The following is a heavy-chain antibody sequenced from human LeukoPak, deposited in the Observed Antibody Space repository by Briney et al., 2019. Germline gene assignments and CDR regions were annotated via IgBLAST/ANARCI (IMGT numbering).Heavy chain of an antibody. CDR1: GGSFSGYY. CDR2: INHSGST. J-gene: IGHJ4*02. Sequence: SETLSLTCAVYGGSFSGYYWSWIRQPPGKGLEWIGEINHSGSTNYNPSLKGRVTISVDTSKNQFSLKLSSVTAADTAVYYCVRDPDFWGQGTLVTVSS. CDR3: VRDPDF. V-gene: IGHV4-34*01.